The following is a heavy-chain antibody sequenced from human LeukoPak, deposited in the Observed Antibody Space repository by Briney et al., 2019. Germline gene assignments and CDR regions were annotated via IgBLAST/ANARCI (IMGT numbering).Heavy chain of an antibody. CDR1: GYTFTSYG. CDR2: ISAYNGNT. V-gene: IGHV1-18*01. Sequence: GASVKVSCKASGYTFTSYGISWVRQAPGQGLVWMGWISAYNGNTHYAQKLQGRVTMTTDTSTSTVYMELGSLRSDDTAVYYCARGSPPRRNYDSRGYYSYYFDYWGQGTLVTVSS. CDR3: ARGSPPRRNYDSRGYYSYYFDY. J-gene: IGHJ4*02. D-gene: IGHD3-22*01.